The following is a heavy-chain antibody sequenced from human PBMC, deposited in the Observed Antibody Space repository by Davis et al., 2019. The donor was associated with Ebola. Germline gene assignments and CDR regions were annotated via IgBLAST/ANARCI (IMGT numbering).Heavy chain of an antibody. D-gene: IGHD3-3*01. J-gene: IGHJ4*02. CDR2: INHSGST. V-gene: IGHV4-34*01. Sequence: SETLSLTCAVYGESFSGYFWSWIRQSPGKGLEWIGEINHSGSTNYNPSLKSRVTISVDTSKNQFSLKLSSVTAADTAVYYCARGHRVYRSNVPFFGWGQGTLVTVSS. CDR1: GESFSGYF. CDR3: ARGHRVYRSNVPFFG.